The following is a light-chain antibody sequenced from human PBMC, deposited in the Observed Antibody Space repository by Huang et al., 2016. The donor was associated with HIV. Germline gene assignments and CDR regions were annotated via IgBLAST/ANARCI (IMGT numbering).Light chain of an antibody. Sequence: EIVLTQSPATLSLSPGERATLSCRASQSVTAYLAWYQQNPGQAPRLLIFDASTRATGIPARCSGSGSGTDFTRTISSLEPEDFAVYYCQQRTNWPRTFGQGTKVEIK. CDR3: QQRTNWPRT. CDR2: DAS. CDR1: QSVTAY. J-gene: IGKJ1*01. V-gene: IGKV3-11*01.